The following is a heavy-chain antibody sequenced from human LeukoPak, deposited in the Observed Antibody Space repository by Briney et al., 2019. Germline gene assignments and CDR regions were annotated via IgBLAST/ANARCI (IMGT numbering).Heavy chain of an antibody. CDR1: GFTFSSYA. D-gene: IGHD3-3*02. CDR2: ISGSGGST. J-gene: IGHJ3*02. Sequence: GGSLRLSCAASGFTFSSYAMSWVRQAPGKGLEWVPAISGSGGSTYYADSVKGRFTISRDNSKNTLYLQMNSQRAEDTAVYYCAKDSTHSSPFDIWGQGTMVTVSS. V-gene: IGHV3-23*01. CDR3: AKDSTHSSPFDI.